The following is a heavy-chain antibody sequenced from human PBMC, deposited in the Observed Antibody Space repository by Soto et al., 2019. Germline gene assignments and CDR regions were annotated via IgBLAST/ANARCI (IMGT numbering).Heavy chain of an antibody. CDR1: GFTFTVYG. D-gene: IGHD6-19*01. J-gene: IGHJ4*02. CDR2: ISYDGSNK. V-gene: IGHV3-30*03. CDR3: ARDREQWLLHYLSDY. Sequence: QVQLVESGGGVVHPGTSLRLSCATSGFTFTVYGMHWVRQAPGKGLEWVAGISYDGSNKYSADSVKGRFTISRDNSKNTVYLQMNSLRPEDTAVYYCARDREQWLLHYLSDYWGQGTLVTVSS.